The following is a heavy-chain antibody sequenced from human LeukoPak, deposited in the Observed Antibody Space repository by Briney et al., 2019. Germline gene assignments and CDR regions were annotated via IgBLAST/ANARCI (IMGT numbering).Heavy chain of an antibody. Sequence: GGSLRLSCAASGFTFSSYDMHWVRQATGKGLEWVSAIGTAGDTYYPGSVKGRFTISRENAKNSLYLQMNSLRAGDTAVYYCARSRFILYFDWLLSPGTFDIWGQGTMVTVSS. CDR3: ARSRFILYFDWLLSPGTFDI. CDR2: IGTAGDT. D-gene: IGHD3-9*01. J-gene: IGHJ3*02. CDR1: GFTFSSYD. V-gene: IGHV3-13*01.